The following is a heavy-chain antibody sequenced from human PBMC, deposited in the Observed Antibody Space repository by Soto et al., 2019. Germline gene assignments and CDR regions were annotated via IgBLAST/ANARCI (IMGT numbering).Heavy chain of an antibody. CDR1: GFTFSSYW. CDR3: ARDSTGYFDWLLYYYGMDV. D-gene: IGHD3-9*01. J-gene: IGHJ6*02. Sequence: AGGSLRLSCAASGFTFSSYWMSWVRQAPGKGLEWVANIKQDGSEKYYVDSVKGRFTISRDNAKNSLYLQMNSLRAEDTAVYYCARDSTGYFDWLLYYYGMDVWGQGTTVTVSS. V-gene: IGHV3-7*01. CDR2: IKQDGSEK.